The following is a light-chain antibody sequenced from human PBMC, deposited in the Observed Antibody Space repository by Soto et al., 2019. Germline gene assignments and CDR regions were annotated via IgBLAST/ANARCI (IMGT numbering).Light chain of an antibody. CDR3: CSYAGSSTFGVV. V-gene: IGLV2-23*03. J-gene: IGLJ2*01. CDR2: EGS. CDR1: SCDVGSYNL. Sequence: QSVLTQPASVSGSPGQSITISCTGTSCDVGSYNLVSWYQQHPGKAPKLMIYEGSKRPSGVSNRFSGSKSGNTASLTISGLQAEDEADYYCCSYAGSSTFGVVFGGGTKLTVL.